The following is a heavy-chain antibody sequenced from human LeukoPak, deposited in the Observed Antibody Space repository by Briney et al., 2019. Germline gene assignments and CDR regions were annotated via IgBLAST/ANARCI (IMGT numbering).Heavy chain of an antibody. D-gene: IGHD6-13*01. V-gene: IGHV3-21*01. CDR1: GFTFSDHY. CDR3: ARDSSSCRFDY. J-gene: IGHJ4*02. Sequence: GGSLRLSCAASGFTFSDHYLNWVRQVPGKGLEWVSSISSSSSYIYYADSVKGRFTISRDNAKNSLYLQMNSLRAEDTAVYYCARDSSSCRFDYWGQGTLVTVSS. CDR2: ISSSSSYI.